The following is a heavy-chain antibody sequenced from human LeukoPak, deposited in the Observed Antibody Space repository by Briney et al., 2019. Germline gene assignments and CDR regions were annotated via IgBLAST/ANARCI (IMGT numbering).Heavy chain of an antibody. CDR2: ITTSGNYK. CDR1: GFTFSNYN. CDR3: ARDSGYVGY. J-gene: IGHJ4*02. Sequence: GGALRLSCAASGFTFSNYNINWVRQAPGKGLEWVSSITTSGNYKYYVDSVKGRFTISRDNAKNSLYLQMSSLGVEDTAVYYCARDSGYVGYWGQGALVTVSS. V-gene: IGHV3-21*01. D-gene: IGHD2-2*01.